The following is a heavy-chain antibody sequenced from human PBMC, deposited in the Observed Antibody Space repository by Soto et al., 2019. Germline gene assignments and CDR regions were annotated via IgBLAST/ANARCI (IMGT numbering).Heavy chain of an antibody. D-gene: IGHD3-22*01. Sequence: QLQLQESGSGLVKPSQTLSLTCAVSGGSISSGGYSWSWIRQPPGKCLEWIGYIYHSGSTYYNPSVKSRVTISVDRSKNQFSLKLSSVTAADTAVYYCARGGVDYYDSSGYYFSPYYFDYWGQGTLVTVSS. CDR3: ARGGVDYYDSSGYYFSPYYFDY. CDR2: IYHSGST. J-gene: IGHJ4*02. CDR1: GGSISSGGYS. V-gene: IGHV4-30-2*01.